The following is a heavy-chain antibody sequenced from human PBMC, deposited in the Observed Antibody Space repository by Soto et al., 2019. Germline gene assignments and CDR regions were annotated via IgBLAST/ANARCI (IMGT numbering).Heavy chain of an antibody. V-gene: IGHV3-30*18. CDR1: GFTFSSYG. J-gene: IGHJ6*04. D-gene: IGHD5-18*01. CDR2: ISYDGSNK. CDR3: AKEAIRGYSYGYYYYYGMDV. Sequence: GGSLRLSCAASGFTFSSYGMHWVRQAPGKGLEWVAVISYDGSNKYYADSVKGRFTISRDNSKNTLYLQMNSLRAEDTAVYYCAKEAIRGYSYGYYYYYGMDVWGKGTTVTVSS.